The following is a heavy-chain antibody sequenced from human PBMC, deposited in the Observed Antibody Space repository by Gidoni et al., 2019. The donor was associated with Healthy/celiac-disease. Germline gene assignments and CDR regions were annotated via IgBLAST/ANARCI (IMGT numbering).Heavy chain of an antibody. Sequence: EVPLVESGGGLVKPGGSLSLSCPASGFSFSSDSMTWVRQAPGKGLEWFSSISSSSSYIYYADSVKGRFTISRDNAKNSLYLQMNSLRAEDTAVYYCARDARVSYGSGSRDYYYYGMDVWGQGTTVTVSS. CDR2: ISSSSSYI. D-gene: IGHD3-10*01. CDR1: GFSFSSDS. V-gene: IGHV3-21*01. CDR3: ARDARVSYGSGSRDYYYYGMDV. J-gene: IGHJ6*02.